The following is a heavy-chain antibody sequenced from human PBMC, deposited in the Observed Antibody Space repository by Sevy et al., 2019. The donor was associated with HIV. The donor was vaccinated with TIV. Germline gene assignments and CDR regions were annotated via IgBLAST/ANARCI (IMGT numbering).Heavy chain of an antibody. D-gene: IGHD5-18*01. Sequence: GGSLRLSCTTSGFMFNLYSFNWVRQAPEKGLEWISFISSSGKYQFYADSVKGRFTMSRDTATNSVYLQIDSLRADDTAVYYCARDSDTYTALANYYGMDVWGQGTTVTVSS. J-gene: IGHJ6*02. CDR1: GFMFNLYS. CDR2: ISSSGKYQ. V-gene: IGHV3-21*06. CDR3: ARDSDTYTALANYYGMDV.